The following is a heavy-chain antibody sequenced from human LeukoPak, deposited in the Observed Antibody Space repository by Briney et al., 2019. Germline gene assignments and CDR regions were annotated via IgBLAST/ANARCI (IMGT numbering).Heavy chain of an antibody. CDR3: ATNRLWFGELSPPHFDY. D-gene: IGHD3-10*01. CDR2: IWYDGSNK. CDR1: GFTFSSYG. V-gene: IGHV3-33*01. Sequence: PGGSLRLSCAASGFTFSSYGMHWVRQAPGKGLEWVAVIWYDGSNKYYADSVKGRFTISRDNSKNTLYLQMNSLRAEDTAVYYCATNRLWFGELSPPHFDYWGQGTLVTVSS. J-gene: IGHJ4*02.